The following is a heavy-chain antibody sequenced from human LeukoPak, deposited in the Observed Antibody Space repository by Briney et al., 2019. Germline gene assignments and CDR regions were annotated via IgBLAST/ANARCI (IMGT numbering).Heavy chain of an antibody. CDR3: ARAPTYGSGSSFDY. Sequence: PGGSLRLSCAASGFTFDDYDMTWIRQAPGKGLEWVSYISSSDRTIYNAESVKGRFTISRDNAKNSLYLQMNSLRAEDTAVYYCARAPTYGSGSSFDYWGQGTLVTVSS. CDR1: GFTFDDYD. D-gene: IGHD3-10*01. V-gene: IGHV3-11*01. CDR2: ISSSDRTI. J-gene: IGHJ4*02.